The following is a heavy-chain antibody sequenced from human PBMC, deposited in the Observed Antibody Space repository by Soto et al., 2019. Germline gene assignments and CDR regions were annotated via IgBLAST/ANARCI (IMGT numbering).Heavy chain of an antibody. D-gene: IGHD5-18*01. CDR1: GYTFTSYA. CDR2: INAGNGNT. Sequence: AASVKVSCKASGYTFTSYAMHWVRQAPGQRLEWMGWINAGNGNTKYSQKFQGRVTITRDTSASTAYMELSSLRSEDTAVYYCARLLLWSSAYYYYGMDVWAQGTKVTVSS. CDR3: ARLLLWSSAYYYYGMDV. J-gene: IGHJ6*02. V-gene: IGHV1-3*01.